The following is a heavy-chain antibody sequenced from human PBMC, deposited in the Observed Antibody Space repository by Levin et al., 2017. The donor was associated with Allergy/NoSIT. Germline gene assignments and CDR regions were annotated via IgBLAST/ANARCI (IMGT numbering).Heavy chain of an antibody. V-gene: IGHV1-69*06. CDR1: GGTFSSYA. CDR2: IIPIFGTA. Sequence: VASVKVSCKASGGTFSSYAISWVRQAPGQGLEWMGGIIPIFGTANHAQKFQGRVTITADKSTSTAYMELSSLRSEDTAVYYCAREGSYYYGSGSYYLPQDRDYYYYMDVWGKGTTVTVSS. CDR3: AREGSYYYGSGSYYLPQDRDYYYYMDV. J-gene: IGHJ6*03. D-gene: IGHD3-10*01.